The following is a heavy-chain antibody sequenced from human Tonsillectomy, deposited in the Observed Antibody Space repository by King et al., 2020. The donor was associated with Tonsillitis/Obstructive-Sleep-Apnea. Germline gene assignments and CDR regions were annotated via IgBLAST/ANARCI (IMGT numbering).Heavy chain of an antibody. CDR1: GFTFNTYA. D-gene: IGHD3-22*01. CDR3: AKNCYDSSGPRYFYYYMDV. Sequence: VQLVESGGGLVQPGGSLRLSCAASGFTFNTYAMSWVRQAPGKGLEWVSAISSSGGSTYYADSVKGRFTISRDNSKNTLYLQMNSLRAEDTAVYYCAKNCYDSSGPRYFYYYMDVWGRGTTVTVSS. CDR2: ISSSGGST. V-gene: IGHV3-23*04. J-gene: IGHJ6*03.